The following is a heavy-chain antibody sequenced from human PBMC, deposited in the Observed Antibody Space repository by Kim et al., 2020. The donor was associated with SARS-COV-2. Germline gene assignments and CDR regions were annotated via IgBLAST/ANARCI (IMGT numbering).Heavy chain of an antibody. D-gene: IGHD3-9*01. V-gene: IGHV4-39*07. Sequence: SLKSRVTISVDTSKNQFSRKLSSVTAADTAVYYCARSDYDILTYYWYFDLWGRGTLVTVSS. CDR3: ARSDYDILTYYWYFDL. J-gene: IGHJ2*01.